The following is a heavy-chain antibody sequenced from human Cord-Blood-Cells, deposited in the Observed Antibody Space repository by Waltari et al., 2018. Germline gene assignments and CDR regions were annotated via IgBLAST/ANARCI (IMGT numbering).Heavy chain of an antibody. CDR3: AKDTTDDP. J-gene: IGHJ5*02. D-gene: IGHD4-17*01. CDR1: GFTFSSYC. CDR2: ISYDGSNK. Sequence: QVQLVESGGGVVQPGRSLRLSCAASGFTFSSYCMHWVRQAPGKGLEWVAVISYDGSNKYYADSVKGRFTISRDNSKNTLYLQMNSLRAEDTAVYYCAKDTTDDPWGQGTLVTVSS. V-gene: IGHV3-30*18.